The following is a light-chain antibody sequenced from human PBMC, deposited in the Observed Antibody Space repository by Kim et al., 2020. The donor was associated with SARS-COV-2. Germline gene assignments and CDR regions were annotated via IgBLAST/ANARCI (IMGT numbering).Light chain of an antibody. V-gene: IGLV3-1*01. CDR2: QES. J-gene: IGLJ3*02. Sequence: VSPGQPTCRTGSGDELGGKYACWYQQKPGQAPVLVIYQESKRPSGIPERFSGSNSGDTATLTITGAQAVDEADYYCQAWDSSTAVFGGGTQLTVL. CDR3: QAWDSSTAV. CDR1: ELGGKY.